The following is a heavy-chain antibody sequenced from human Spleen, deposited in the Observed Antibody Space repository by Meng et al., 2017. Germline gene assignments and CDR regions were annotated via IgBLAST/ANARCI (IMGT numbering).Heavy chain of an antibody. D-gene: IGHD5-18*01. CDR3: ARHPSSYVDY. CDR1: GDYIGTGAYY. CDR2: IGHSGFT. V-gene: IGHV4-39*01. J-gene: IGHJ4*02. Sequence: QPQLQDSGPRLVKPSEALSLTCGVSGDYIGTGAYYWGWIRQAPGKGLEWIGSIGHSGFTYYTPSVRSRVTVSIDTSKNQFSLKLSSVTAADTAVYYCARHPSSYVDYWGQGTLVTVSS.